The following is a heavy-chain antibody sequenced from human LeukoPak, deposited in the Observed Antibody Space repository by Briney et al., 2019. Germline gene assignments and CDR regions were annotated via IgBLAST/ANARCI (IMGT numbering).Heavy chain of an antibody. Sequence: SETLSLTCTVSGGSISSSSYYWGWIRQPPGRGLEWIGYIYYSGSTNYNPSLKSRVTMSVDTSKNQFSLKLSSVTAADTAVYYCARGGRIQLFDYWGQGTLVTVSS. V-gene: IGHV4-61*05. CDR2: IYYSGST. CDR1: GGSISSSSYY. CDR3: ARGGRIQLFDY. J-gene: IGHJ4*02. D-gene: IGHD5-18*01.